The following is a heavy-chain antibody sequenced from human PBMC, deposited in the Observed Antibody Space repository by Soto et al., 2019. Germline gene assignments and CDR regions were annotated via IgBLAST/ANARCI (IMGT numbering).Heavy chain of an antibody. V-gene: IGHV3-23*01. Sequence: GGSLRLSCVASGFTFSSYAMSWVRQAPGKGLEWVSAISGSGISTYYADSVKGRITISRDNSKNTVHLQIDSLGAEDTALYYCARDPGRDSPIDPWGQGTLVTVSS. CDR1: GFTFSSYA. J-gene: IGHJ5*02. D-gene: IGHD3-22*01. CDR2: ISGSGIST. CDR3: ARDPGRDSPIDP.